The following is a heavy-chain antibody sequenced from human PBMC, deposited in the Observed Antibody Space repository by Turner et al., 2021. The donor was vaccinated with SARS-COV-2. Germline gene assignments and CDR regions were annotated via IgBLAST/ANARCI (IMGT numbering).Heavy chain of an antibody. V-gene: IGHV3-33*01. D-gene: IGHD6-13*01. CDR3: ARGRADTSSWYGWGAFDI. Sequence: QVQLVESGGGVVQPGRSLRLSCAASGFTFSSYGMHWVRQAPGKGLEWVAVIWYDGSNKYDADSVKGRFTISRDNSKNTLYLQMNSLRAEDTAVYYCARGRADTSSWYGWGAFDIWGQGTMVTISS. J-gene: IGHJ3*02. CDR2: IWYDGSNK. CDR1: GFTFSSYG.